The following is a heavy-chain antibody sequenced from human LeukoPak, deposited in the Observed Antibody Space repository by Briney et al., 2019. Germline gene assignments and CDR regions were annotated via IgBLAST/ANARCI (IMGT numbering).Heavy chain of an antibody. CDR2: IRYDGSDTYDGSDGSDE. CDR3: AGDFDY. CDR1: GFNFTFYG. Sequence: GGSLRLSCAASGFNFTFYGMHWVRQAPGKGLEWVAFIRYDGSDTYDGSDGSDEYYADSVKGRFTISRDNSKSMLYLQVDNLRVEDTAVYYCAGDFDYWGQGTLVAVSS. V-gene: IGHV3-30*02. J-gene: IGHJ4*02.